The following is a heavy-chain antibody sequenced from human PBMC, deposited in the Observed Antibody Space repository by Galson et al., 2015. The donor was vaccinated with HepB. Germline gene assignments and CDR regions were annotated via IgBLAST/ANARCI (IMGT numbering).Heavy chain of an antibody. J-gene: IGHJ4*02. CDR1: GFTFSSYA. CDR2: ISYDGSNK. CDR3: AKDQARYCSGGRCPRYFDH. V-gene: IGHV3-30-3*01. D-gene: IGHD2-15*01. Sequence: SLRLSCAASGFTFSSYAMHWVRQAPGKGLEWVAVISYDGSNKYYADSVKGRFTISRDNSKNTLYLQMNSLRAEDTAVYYCAKDQARYCSGGRCPRYFDHWGQGTLVTVSS.